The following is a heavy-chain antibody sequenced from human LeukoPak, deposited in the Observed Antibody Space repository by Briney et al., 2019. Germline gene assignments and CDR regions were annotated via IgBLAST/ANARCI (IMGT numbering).Heavy chain of an antibody. CDR2: FDPEDGET. CDR3: ATGSPSGPRHLGYFDY. V-gene: IGHV1-24*01. D-gene: IGHD2-15*01. J-gene: IGHJ4*02. CDR1: GYTLTELS. Sequence: ASVKVSCKVSGYTLTELSMHWVRQAPGKGLEWMGGFDPEDGETIYAQKFQGRVTMTEDTSTDTAYMELSSLRSEDTAVYYCATGSPSGPRHLGYFDYWCQGPLVNASS.